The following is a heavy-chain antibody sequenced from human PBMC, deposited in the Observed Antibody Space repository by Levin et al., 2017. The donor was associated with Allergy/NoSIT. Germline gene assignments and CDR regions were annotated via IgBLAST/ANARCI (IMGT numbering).Heavy chain of an antibody. CDR1: GGSIRYGGYY. V-gene: IGHV4-31*11. J-gene: IGHJ4*02. D-gene: IGHD2-8*02. Sequence: SETLSLTCAVSGGSIRYGGYYWGWVRQHPVKGLEWIGYIYYTGETFYNPSLKGRASISPNTSNNQFSLRLTSMTAADTAGYYCTRARTGGVSTFDYWGQGTLVTVSS. CDR2: IYYTGET. CDR3: TRARTGGVSTFDY.